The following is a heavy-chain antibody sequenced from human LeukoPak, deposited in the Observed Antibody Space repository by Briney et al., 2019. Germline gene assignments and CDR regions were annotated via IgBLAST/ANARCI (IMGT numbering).Heavy chain of an antibody. J-gene: IGHJ4*02. D-gene: IGHD7-27*01. Sequence: SETLSLTCTVSGGSISSSSYYWGWIRQPPGTGLEWIGYIYHTGSTSYSPSLKSRVTISADTSQNQFSLKLSSVTAADTAVYYCASRKLGNDYWGQGTLVTVSS. CDR3: ASRKLGNDY. CDR2: IYHTGST. V-gene: IGHV4-61*05. CDR1: GGSISSSSYY.